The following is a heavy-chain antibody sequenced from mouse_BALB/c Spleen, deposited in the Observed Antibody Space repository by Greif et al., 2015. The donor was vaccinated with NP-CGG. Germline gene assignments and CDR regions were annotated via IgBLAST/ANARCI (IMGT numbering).Heavy chain of an antibody. V-gene: IGHV1-9*01. D-gene: IGHD2-4*01. J-gene: IGHJ2*01. Sequence: VKLMESGAELMKPGASVKISCKATGYTFSSYWIEWVKQRPGHGLEWIGEILPGSGGTNYNEKFKGKATFTADTSSNTAYMQLSSLTSEDSAVYYCARKGDYGDYWGQGTTLTVSS. CDR2: ILPGSGGT. CDR1: GYTFSSYW. CDR3: ARKGDYGDY.